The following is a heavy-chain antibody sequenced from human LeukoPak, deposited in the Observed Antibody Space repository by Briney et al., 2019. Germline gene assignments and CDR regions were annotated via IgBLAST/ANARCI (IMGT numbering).Heavy chain of an antibody. D-gene: IGHD4-17*01. J-gene: IGHJ4*02. Sequence: GASVKVSCKASGYTFTGYYMHWVRQAPGQGLEWMGWISPNSGGTNYAQKFQGRVTMTRDTSISTAYMELSRLRSDDTAVYYCARVGATVTTASDYWGQGTLVTVSS. CDR1: GYTFTGYY. CDR3: ARVGATVTTASDY. V-gene: IGHV1-2*02. CDR2: ISPNSGGT.